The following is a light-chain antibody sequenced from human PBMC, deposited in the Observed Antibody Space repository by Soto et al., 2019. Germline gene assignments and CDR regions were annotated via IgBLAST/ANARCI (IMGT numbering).Light chain of an antibody. CDR2: GAS. V-gene: IGKV3-20*01. Sequence: ELVLTQSPGTLSSSPVERATLSCRSSQSVSSSYLAWYQQKPGQAPRLLIYGASSRATGIPDRFSGSGSGTDFTLTISRLEPEEFAVYYCQQYGSSPRTFGQGTKVDIK. CDR1: QSVSSSY. CDR3: QQYGSSPRT. J-gene: IGKJ1*01.